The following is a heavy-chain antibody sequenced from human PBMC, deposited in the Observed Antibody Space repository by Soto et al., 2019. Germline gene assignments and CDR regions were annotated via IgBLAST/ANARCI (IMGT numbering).Heavy chain of an antibody. CDR2: IYWDDDK. J-gene: IGHJ4*02. V-gene: IGHV2-5*02. CDR1: GFSLSTSGVG. CDR3: AHSVRYYYGSGSYGFDY. D-gene: IGHD3-10*01. Sequence: KESGPTLVKPTQTLTLTCTFSGFSLSTSGVGVGWIRQPPGKALEWLALIYWDDDKRYSPSLKSRLTITKDTSKNQVVLTMTNMDPVDTATYYCAHSVRYYYGSGSYGFDYWGQGTLVTVSS.